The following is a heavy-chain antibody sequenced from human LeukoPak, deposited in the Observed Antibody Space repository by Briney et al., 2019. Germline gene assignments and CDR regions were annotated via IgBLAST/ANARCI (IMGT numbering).Heavy chain of an antibody. D-gene: IGHD2-2*01. V-gene: IGHV4-4*07. Sequence: SETLSLTCTVSGGSISSYYWSWIRQPAGKGLEWIGRIYTSGSTNYNPSLKSRVTMSVDTSKNQFSLKLSSVTAADTAVYYCAREDIVVVPAAMPRGLFDYWGQGTLVTVSS. J-gene: IGHJ4*02. CDR1: GGSISSYY. CDR2: IYTSGST. CDR3: AREDIVVVPAAMPRGLFDY.